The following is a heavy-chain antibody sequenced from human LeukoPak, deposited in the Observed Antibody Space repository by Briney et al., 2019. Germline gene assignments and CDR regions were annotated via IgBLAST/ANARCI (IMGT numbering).Heavy chain of an antibody. CDR3: ARDRPGGGSCGLDY. V-gene: IGHV4-59*12. J-gene: IGHJ4*02. CDR2: IYHSGST. D-gene: IGHD2-15*01. CDR1: GGSISSYY. Sequence: RSSETLSLTCTVSGGSISSYYWSWIRQPPGKGLEWIGYIYHSGSTYYNPSLKSRVTISVDRSKNQFSLKLSSVTAADTAVYYCARDRPGGGSCGLDYWGQGTLVTVSS.